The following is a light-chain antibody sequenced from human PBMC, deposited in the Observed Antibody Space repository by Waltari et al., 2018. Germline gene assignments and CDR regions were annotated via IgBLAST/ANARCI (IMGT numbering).Light chain of an antibody. J-gene: IGLJ2*01. Sequence: QSALTQPASVSGSPGQSITLSCTGPSRDVGSYNLVSWYQQHPGKAPKLMIYEVSKRPSVVSTPFSGSKSGNTASLTISGLQAEDEADYYCCSYAGSSPVFGGGTKLTVL. CDR1: SRDVGSYNL. CDR2: EVS. CDR3: CSYAGSSPV. V-gene: IGLV2-23*02.